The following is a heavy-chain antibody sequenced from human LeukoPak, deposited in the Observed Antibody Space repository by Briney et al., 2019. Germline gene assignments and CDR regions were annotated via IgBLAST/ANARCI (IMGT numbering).Heavy chain of an antibody. CDR1: GFTFSSYS. CDR2: ISSGSSYI. CDR3: ARDASVTDLNWFDP. J-gene: IGHJ5*02. Sequence: GGSLRLSCAASGFTFSSYSMNWVRQAPGKGLEWVSSISSGSSYIYYADSVKGRFTISRDNAKNSLYLQMKSLRAEDTAVYYCARDASVTDLNWFDPWGQGTLVTVSS. D-gene: IGHD2-2*01. V-gene: IGHV3-21*01.